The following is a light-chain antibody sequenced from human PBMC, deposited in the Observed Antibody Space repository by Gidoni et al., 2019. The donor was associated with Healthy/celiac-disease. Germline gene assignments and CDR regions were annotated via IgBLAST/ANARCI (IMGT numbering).Light chain of an antibody. CDR2: GAS. CDR3: QQYNNWPLT. CDR1: QSVSSN. V-gene: IGKV3-15*01. J-gene: IGKJ4*01. Sequence: EIVMTQSPATLSVSPGERATLSCRASQSVSSNLAWYQQKPGQAPRLLIYGASTRATGIPARFSGSGSGTEFTLTISSLHSEDFAVYYCQQYNNWPLTFXGXTKVEIK.